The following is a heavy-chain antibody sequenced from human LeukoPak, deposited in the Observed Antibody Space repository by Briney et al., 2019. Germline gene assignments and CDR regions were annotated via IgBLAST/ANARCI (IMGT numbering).Heavy chain of an antibody. CDR1: GLTLRSLA. D-gene: IGHD2-2*01. CDR3: AAMTTAAANAFFY. J-gene: IGHJ4*02. Sequence: GGSLRLSCEVSGLTLRSLAMSWVRQPAGKGLEWVSAISGDGGSTEYADSVKGRFTISRDNSKNTVYLQMNSLRAGDTALYYCAAMTTAAANAFFYWGRGTVVTVSA. CDR2: ISGDGGST. V-gene: IGHV3-23*01.